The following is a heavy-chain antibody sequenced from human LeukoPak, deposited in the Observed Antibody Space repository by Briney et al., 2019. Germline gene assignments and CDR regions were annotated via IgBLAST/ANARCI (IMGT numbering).Heavy chain of an antibody. CDR3: AXERAVTDAFDI. D-gene: IGHD4-17*01. CDR1: GYTFTGYY. V-gene: IGHV1-2*02. CDR2: INPNSGGT. J-gene: IGHJ3*02. Sequence: ASVKVSCKASGYTFTGYYMHWVRQAPGQGLEWMGWINPNSGGTNYAQKFQGRVTMTRDTSISTAYMELSRLRSDDTAVYYCAXERAVTDAFDIWGQGTMVTVSS.